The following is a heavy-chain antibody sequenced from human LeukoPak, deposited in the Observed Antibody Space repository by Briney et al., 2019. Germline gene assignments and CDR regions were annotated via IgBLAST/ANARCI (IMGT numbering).Heavy chain of an antibody. Sequence: SETLSLTCTVSGGSISSYSYYWSWIRQSPGKGLEWIGYIYYSGRTNYNPSLESRVIISGDTSKKQFSLRLTSVTAADTAVYYCATTTSAGDYYFDYWGQGTLVTVSS. CDR2: IYYSGRT. CDR1: GGSISSYSYY. V-gene: IGHV4-61*01. J-gene: IGHJ4*02. CDR3: ATTTSAGDYYFDY. D-gene: IGHD6-13*01.